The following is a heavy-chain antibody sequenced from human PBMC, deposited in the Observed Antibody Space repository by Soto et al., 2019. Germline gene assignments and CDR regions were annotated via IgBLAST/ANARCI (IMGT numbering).Heavy chain of an antibody. Sequence: PSETLSLTCTVSGGSISSGGYYWSWIRQHPGKGLEWIGYIYYSGSTYYNPSLKSRVTISVDTSKNQFSLKLSSVTAADTAVYYCARDRVGYYDSSGYYTDAFDIWGQGTMVTV. D-gene: IGHD3-22*01. J-gene: IGHJ3*02. CDR1: GGSISSGGYY. CDR3: ARDRVGYYDSSGYYTDAFDI. V-gene: IGHV4-31*03. CDR2: IYYSGST.